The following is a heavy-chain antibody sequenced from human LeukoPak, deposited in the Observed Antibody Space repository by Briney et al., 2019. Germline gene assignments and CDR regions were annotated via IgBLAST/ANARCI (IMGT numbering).Heavy chain of an antibody. CDR1: GFTFSSYW. CDR3: ARGGGLDV. D-gene: IGHD3-16*01. V-gene: IGHV3-7*03. J-gene: IGHJ6*02. Sequence: GGSLRLSCAASGFTFSSYWMNWARQAPGKGLEWVAIINHNGNVNYYVDSVKGRFTISRDNAKTSLYLQMSNLRAEDTAVYFCARGGGLDVWGQGATVTVSS. CDR2: INHNGNVN.